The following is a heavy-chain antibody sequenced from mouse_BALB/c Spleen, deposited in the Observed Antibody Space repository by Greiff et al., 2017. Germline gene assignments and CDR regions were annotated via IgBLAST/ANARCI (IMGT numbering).Heavy chain of an antibody. V-gene: IGHV14-4*02. CDR1: GFNIKDYY. D-gene: IGHD2-1*01. J-gene: IGHJ4*01. CDR3: NAYRYGNYRDYWAMDY. Sequence: VQLQQSGAELVRSGASVKLSCTASGFNIKDYYMHWVKQRPEQGLEWIGWIDPDNGDTEDAPKFQGKATMTADTTSNTDYLQLSSLTTEDTAVYYCNAYRYGNYRDYWAMDYWGQGTTVTVSS. CDR2: IDPDNGDT.